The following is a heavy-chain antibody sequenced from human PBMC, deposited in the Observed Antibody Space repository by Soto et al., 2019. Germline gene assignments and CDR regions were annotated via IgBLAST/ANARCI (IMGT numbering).Heavy chain of an antibody. V-gene: IGHV3-23*01. Sequence: PGGSLRLSCAASGFTLSSYAMSWVRQAPGKGLEWVSAISGSGGSTYYADSVKGRFTISRDNSKNTLYLQMNSLRAEDTAVYYFSIILVKAHRSTDFWGQGTLVTVSS. CDR3: SIILVKAHRSTDF. J-gene: IGHJ4*02. CDR2: ISGSGGST. CDR1: GFTLSSYA. D-gene: IGHD2-15*01.